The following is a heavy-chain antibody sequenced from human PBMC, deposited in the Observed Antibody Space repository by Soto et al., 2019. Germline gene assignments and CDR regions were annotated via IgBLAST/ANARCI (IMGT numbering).Heavy chain of an antibody. J-gene: IGHJ6*02. D-gene: IGHD3-22*01. Sequence: GGSLRLSCAASGFTFSSYWMHWVRQDPGKGLVWVSRINSDGSSTSYADSVKGRFTISRDNAKNTLYLQMNSLRAEDTAVYYCARDQSDYYDSSGYYSYNNYYYYGMDVWGQGTTVTVSS. CDR1: GFTFSSYW. CDR2: INSDGSST. CDR3: ARDQSDYYDSSGYYSYNNYYYYGMDV. V-gene: IGHV3-74*01.